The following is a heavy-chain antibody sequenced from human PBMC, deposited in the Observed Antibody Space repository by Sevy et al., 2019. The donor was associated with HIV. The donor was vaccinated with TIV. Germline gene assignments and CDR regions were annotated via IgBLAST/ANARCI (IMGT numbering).Heavy chain of an antibody. CDR3: ARAPPVVVVPGAPSWFDP. D-gene: IGHD2-2*01. J-gene: IGHJ5*02. CDR1: GGSFSGYC. Sequence: SETLSLTCAVYGGSFSGYCWNWIRQTPGKGLEWIGEINHRGSTNYNPSLKSRVTISVDTSKNQFSLRLNSVTAADTAVYYCARAPPVVVVPGAPSWFDPWGQGTLVTVSS. V-gene: IGHV4-34*01. CDR2: INHRGST.